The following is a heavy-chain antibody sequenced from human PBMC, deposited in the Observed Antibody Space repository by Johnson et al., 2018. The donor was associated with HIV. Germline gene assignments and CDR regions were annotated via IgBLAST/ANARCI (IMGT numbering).Heavy chain of an antibody. CDR2: ISGSNK. CDR1: NE. J-gene: IGHJ3*02. D-gene: IGHD3-3*01. Sequence: NEMSWVRQGPERGLEWVSCISGSNKYYADSLRGRFNISRDNPKNTLYLQMNSLRAEDTGVYYCARQPDNFWSSDAFDIWGQGTMVTVSS. V-gene: IGHV3-38-3*01. CDR3: ARQPDNFWSSDAFDI.